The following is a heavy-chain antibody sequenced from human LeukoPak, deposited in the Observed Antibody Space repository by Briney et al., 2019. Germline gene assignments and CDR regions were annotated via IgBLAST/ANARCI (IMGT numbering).Heavy chain of an antibody. Sequence: KPSETLSLTCAVYGGSFSGYYWSWIRQPPGKGLEWIGEINHSGSTNYNPSLKSRVTISVDTSKNQFSLKLSSVTAADTAVYYCARGGPLAAVLLTFDPWGQGTLVTVSS. D-gene: IGHD6-13*01. CDR2: INHSGST. CDR1: GGSFSGYY. CDR3: ARGGPLAAVLLTFDP. J-gene: IGHJ5*02. V-gene: IGHV4-34*01.